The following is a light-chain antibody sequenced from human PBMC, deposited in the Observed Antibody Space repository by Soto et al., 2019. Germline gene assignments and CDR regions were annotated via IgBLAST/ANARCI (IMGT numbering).Light chain of an antibody. CDR3: QSYDSSLSGSV. J-gene: IGLJ1*01. CDR2: SNT. V-gene: IGLV1-40*01. CDR1: SSNIGPGYD. Sequence: QSVLTQPPSVSGAPGQRVTISCTGSSSNIGPGYDVHWYQHLPGTAPKLLIYSNTNRPSGVPDRFSGSRSGTSASLAITGLXAEDEADYYCQSYDSSLSGSVFGTGTKVTLL.